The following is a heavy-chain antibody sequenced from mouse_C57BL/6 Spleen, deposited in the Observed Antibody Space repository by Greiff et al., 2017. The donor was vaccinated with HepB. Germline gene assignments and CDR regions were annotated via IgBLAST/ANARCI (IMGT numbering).Heavy chain of an antibody. CDR2: IYPRSGNT. D-gene: IGHD2-4*01. J-gene: IGHJ4*01. CDR3: ARSEGLRGKAMDY. Sequence: VQLQESGAELARPGASVKLSCKASGYTFTSYGISWVKQRTGQGLEWIGEIYPRSGNTYYNEKFKGKATLTADKSSSTAYMELRSLTSEDSAVYFCARSEGLRGKAMDYWGQGTSVTVSS. CDR1: GYTFTSYG. V-gene: IGHV1-81*01.